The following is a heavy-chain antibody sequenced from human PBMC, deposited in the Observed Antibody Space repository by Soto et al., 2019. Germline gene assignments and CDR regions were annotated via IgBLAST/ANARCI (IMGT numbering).Heavy chain of an antibody. CDR1: GNTFTNYD. CDR3: ARGVKYGAYSRWFDP. V-gene: IGHV1-8*01. Sequence: QVQLVQSGAEVKKPGASVKVSCKASGNTFTNYDFNWVRQATGQGLEYLGWMNPNSGDTAYVQKFQGRVTMTWDTSITTAYMELRSLRSEDTAVYFCARGVKYGAYSRWFDPWGQGTLVTVSS. D-gene: IGHD4-17*01. J-gene: IGHJ5*02. CDR2: MNPNSGDT.